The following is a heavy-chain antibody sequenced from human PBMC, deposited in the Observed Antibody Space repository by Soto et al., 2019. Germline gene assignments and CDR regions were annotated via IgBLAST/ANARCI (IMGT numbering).Heavy chain of an antibody. Sequence: GGSLRLSCAASGFTFSSYSMNWVRQAPGKGLEWVSSISSSSSYIYYADSVKGRFTISRDNAKNSLYLQMNSLRAEDTAVYYCAREVDDCSGGSCYWFDTWGQGTLVTVSS. CDR3: AREVDDCSGGSCYWFDT. J-gene: IGHJ5*02. CDR1: GFTFSSYS. V-gene: IGHV3-21*01. D-gene: IGHD2-15*01. CDR2: ISSSSSYI.